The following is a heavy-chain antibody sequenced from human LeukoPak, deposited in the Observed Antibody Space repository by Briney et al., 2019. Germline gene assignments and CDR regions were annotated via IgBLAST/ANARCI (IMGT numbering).Heavy chain of an antibody. D-gene: IGHD3-16*01. V-gene: IGHV4-38-2*02. CDR2: IYHSGST. Sequence: PSETLSLTCTVSGYSISSGYYWGWIRQPPGKGLAWIGSIYHSGSTYYNPSLKSRVTISVDTSKNQFSLKLSSVTAADTAVYYCARAFVRMGAYAFDIWGQGTMVTVSS. CDR1: GYSISSGYY. J-gene: IGHJ3*02. CDR3: ARAFVRMGAYAFDI.